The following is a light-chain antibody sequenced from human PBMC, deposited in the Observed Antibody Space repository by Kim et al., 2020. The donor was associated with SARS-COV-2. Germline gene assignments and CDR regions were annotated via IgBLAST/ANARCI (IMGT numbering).Light chain of an antibody. CDR3: QPLTNFPRYT. J-gene: IGKJ2*01. CDR1: QDIGRY. CDR2: AAS. V-gene: IGKV1-9*01. Sequence: DIQLAQSPSFLSASVGDRITITCRASQDIGRYLAWYQQRPGNAPKLLIYAASILHGDVPSRFVGSGSGTEFTLTINTLQPEDFATYYCQPLTNFPRYTFARGTKLEIK.